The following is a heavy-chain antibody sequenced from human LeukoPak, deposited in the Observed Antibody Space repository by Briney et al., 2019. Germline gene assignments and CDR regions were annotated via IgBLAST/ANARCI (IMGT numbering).Heavy chain of an antibody. V-gene: IGHV4-4*07. CDR2: IYASGYT. CDR3: ARNHIVTGTYFDS. J-gene: IGHJ4*02. Sequence: NPSETLSLTCTVSGDSISSYYWNWIRQPAGKGLEWIGRIYASGYTEYNPSLQTRVTMSVDTSKNEFSLKVDTVTAADTAAYFCARNHIVTGTYFDSWGQGILVTVSS. CDR1: GDSISSYY. D-gene: IGHD3-10*01.